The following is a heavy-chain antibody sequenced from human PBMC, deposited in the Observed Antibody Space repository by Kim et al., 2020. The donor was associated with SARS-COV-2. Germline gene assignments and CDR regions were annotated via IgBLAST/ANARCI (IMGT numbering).Heavy chain of an antibody. CDR1: GGSINSSSYY. CDR2: IYYSGIT. CDR3: ARGLWFGADFDAFDI. D-gene: IGHD3-10*01. V-gene: IGHV4-39*07. J-gene: IGHJ3*02. Sequence: SETLSLTCTVSGGSINSSSYYWGWIRQPPGKGLEWIGSIYYSGITYYNPSLKSRVTISVDTSKNQFSLRLSSVTAADTAVYYCARGLWFGADFDAFDIWGQGTMVTVSS.